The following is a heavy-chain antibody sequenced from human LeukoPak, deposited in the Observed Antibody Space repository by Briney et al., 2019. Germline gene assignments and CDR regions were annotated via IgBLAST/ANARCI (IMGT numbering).Heavy chain of an antibody. V-gene: IGHV1-8*01. CDR2: MNPNSGNT. Sequence: ASVKVSCTASGYTFTSYDINWVRQAPGQGLEWMGWMNPNSGNTGYAQKFQGRVTMTRNTSISTAYMELSSLRSEDTAVYYCAREASYGYSSCWFDPWGQGTLVTVSS. J-gene: IGHJ5*02. CDR1: GYTFTSYD. CDR3: AREASYGYSSCWFDP. D-gene: IGHD5-18*01.